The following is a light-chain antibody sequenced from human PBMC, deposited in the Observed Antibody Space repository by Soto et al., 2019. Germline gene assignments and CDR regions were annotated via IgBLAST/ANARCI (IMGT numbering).Light chain of an antibody. CDR1: QSISSY. Sequence: DIQMPQSPSSLSASVGDRVTITCRASQSISSYLNWYQQKPGTAPKLLIYAASSLQCGVPSRFSGSGSGTDFTLTISSLQPEDFATYYCQQSYSTPLTFGGGTKVEIK. J-gene: IGKJ4*01. CDR3: QQSYSTPLT. CDR2: AAS. V-gene: IGKV1-39*01.